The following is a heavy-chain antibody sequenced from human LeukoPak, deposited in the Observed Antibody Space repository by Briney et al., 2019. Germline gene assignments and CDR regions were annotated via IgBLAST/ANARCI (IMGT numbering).Heavy chain of an antibody. CDR2: INHSGST. J-gene: IGHJ4*02. Sequence: SETLSLTCADYGGSFSGYYWSWIRQPPGKGLEWIGEINHSGSTNYNPSLKSRVTISVDTSKNQFSLKLSSVTAADTAVYYCARALGYCSGGSCYYGYWGQGTLVTVSS. CDR1: GGSFSGYY. D-gene: IGHD2-15*01. V-gene: IGHV4-34*01. CDR3: ARALGYCSGGSCYYGY.